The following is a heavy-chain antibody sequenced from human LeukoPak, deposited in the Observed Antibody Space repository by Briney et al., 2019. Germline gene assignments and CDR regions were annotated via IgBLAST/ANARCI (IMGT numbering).Heavy chain of an antibody. CDR3: ARDHGTDLQIWFGELSLQYYFDY. V-gene: IGHV3-7*01. Sequence: PGGSLRLSCAASRFTFSSYAMHWVRQAPGKGLEWVANIKQDGSEKYYVDSVKGRFTISRDNAKNSLYLQMNSLRAEDTAVYYCARDHGTDLQIWFGELSLQYYFDYWGQGTLVTVSS. D-gene: IGHD3-10*01. CDR1: RFTFSSYA. CDR2: IKQDGSEK. J-gene: IGHJ4*02.